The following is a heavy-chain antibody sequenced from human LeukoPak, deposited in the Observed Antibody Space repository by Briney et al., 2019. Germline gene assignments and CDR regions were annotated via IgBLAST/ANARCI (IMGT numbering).Heavy chain of an antibody. CDR3: ARDNTLQLWSDLDY. Sequence: HPGGSLRLSCAASGFTFNFYPLHWVRQAPGKGLEWVSYISVDGKTKYYADSVKGRFTMSRDNGKKSLYLQMNSLRDEDTAVYYCARDNTLQLWSDLDYWGQGTLVTVSS. J-gene: IGHJ4*02. D-gene: IGHD5-24*01. CDR1: GFTFNFYP. CDR2: ISVDGKTK. V-gene: IGHV3-48*02.